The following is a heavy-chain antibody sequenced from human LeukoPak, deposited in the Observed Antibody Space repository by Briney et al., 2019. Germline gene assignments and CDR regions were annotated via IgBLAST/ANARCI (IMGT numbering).Heavy chain of an antibody. CDR3: AKVLQGYSYGVDWYFDL. CDR2: IRYDGSNK. J-gene: IGHJ2*01. Sequence: GGSLRPSCAASGFTFSSYGMHWVRQAPGKGLEWVAFIRYDGSNKYYADSVKGRFTISRDNSKNTLYLQMNSLRAEDTAVYYCAKVLQGYSYGVDWYFDLWGRGTLVTVSS. V-gene: IGHV3-30*02. D-gene: IGHD5-18*01. CDR1: GFTFSSYG.